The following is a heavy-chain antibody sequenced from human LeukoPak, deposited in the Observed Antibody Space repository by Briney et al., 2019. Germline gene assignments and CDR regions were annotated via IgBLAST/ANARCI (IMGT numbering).Heavy chain of an antibody. V-gene: IGHV4-39*07. CDR3: ARLGREAAAGYYYMDV. J-gene: IGHJ6*03. Sequence: SETLSLTCTVSGDSFTSVTDYWAWIRQPPGKGLEWIASGDYSGGTYYNPSLESRVTISVDKSKRWFSLNLRSATAADTAVYYCARLGREAAAGYYYMDVWGKGTTVTVSS. CDR2: GDYSGGT. D-gene: IGHD6-13*01. CDR1: GDSFTSVTDY.